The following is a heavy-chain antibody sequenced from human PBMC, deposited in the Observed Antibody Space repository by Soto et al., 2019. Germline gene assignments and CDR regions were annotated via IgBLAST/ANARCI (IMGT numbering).Heavy chain of an antibody. V-gene: IGHV3-21*03. CDR1: GFTFSGYT. J-gene: IGHJ4*02. Sequence: EVQLMESGGSLVKPGGSLRLSCATSGFTFSGYTMDWVRQAPGKGLEWVSSISDSGDFIYYADSVKGRFTISRDNAKNSLFLQMNSLRAEDSAVYFCAGVRVPYWGQGTLVTVSS. CDR3: AGVRVPY. D-gene: IGHD3-10*01. CDR2: ISDSGDFI.